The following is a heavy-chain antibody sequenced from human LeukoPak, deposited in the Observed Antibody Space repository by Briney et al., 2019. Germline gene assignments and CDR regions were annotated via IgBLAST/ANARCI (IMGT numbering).Heavy chain of an antibody. CDR1: AFDFNNYA. CDR3: AKGAAIDH. J-gene: IGHJ4*02. V-gene: IGHV3-23*01. CDR2: MSGTGYHTYYAGSDKT. Sequence: GGSLRLSCAASAFDFNNYAMSWVRQGPGKRLEWVSAMSGTGYHTYYAGSDKTYYADSVKGRFTISRDNSKSTLYLHMNNLRLEDTAIYYCAKGAAIDHWGQGTLVTVSS.